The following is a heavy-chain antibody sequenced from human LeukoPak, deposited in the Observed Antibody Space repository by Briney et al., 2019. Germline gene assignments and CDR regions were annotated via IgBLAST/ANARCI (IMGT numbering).Heavy chain of an antibody. V-gene: IGHV4-38-2*01. Sequence: SETLSLTCAVSGYSIGSGYYWGWIRQPPGKGLEWIGSIYHSGSTYYNPSLKSRVTISVDTSKNQFSLKLSSVTAADTAVYYCARRDYGSGSYYPTDDYWGQGTLVTVSS. D-gene: IGHD3-10*01. CDR1: GYSIGSGYY. CDR2: IYHSGST. CDR3: ARRDYGSGSYYPTDDY. J-gene: IGHJ4*02.